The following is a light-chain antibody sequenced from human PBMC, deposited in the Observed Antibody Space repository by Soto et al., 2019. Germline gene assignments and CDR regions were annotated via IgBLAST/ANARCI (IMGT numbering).Light chain of an antibody. J-gene: IGKJ5*01. CDR2: GAS. Sequence: EILMTQSPATLSVSPGERATLSCRASQSVSSKLAWYQQRPGQAPRLLIYGASSRATGIPARFSGSGSGTDFTLTISSLQPEDFATYYCQQNYSTPSITFGQGTRLEIK. V-gene: IGKV3-15*01. CDR3: QQNYSTPSIT. CDR1: QSVSSK.